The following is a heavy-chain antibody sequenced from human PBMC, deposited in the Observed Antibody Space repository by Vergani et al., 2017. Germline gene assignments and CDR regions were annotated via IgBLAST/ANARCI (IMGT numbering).Heavy chain of an antibody. V-gene: IGHV4-38-2*01. D-gene: IGHD3-10*01. CDR3: ARHRGSVGFFPSSDLYGRDV. CDR2: IHHSGDT. CDR1: DSSIMTNPY. J-gene: IGHJ6*02. Sequence: QVQLQESGPGLVKPSETLTLTCDVSDSSIMTNPYWGWFRQSPGKGLEWIGCIHHSGDTHYNSSLKSRVSISIVSSSKFSLRLTSVTAADTAIYYCARHRGSVGFFPSSDLYGRDVWVHGTTVTVSS.